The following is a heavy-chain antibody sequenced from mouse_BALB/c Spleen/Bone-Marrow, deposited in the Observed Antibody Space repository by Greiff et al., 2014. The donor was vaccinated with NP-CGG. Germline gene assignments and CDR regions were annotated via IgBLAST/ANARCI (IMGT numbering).Heavy chain of an antibody. CDR1: GYTFTSYD. CDR2: VFPRDCSI. CDR3: ARNYRYDKAWFAY. D-gene: IGHD2-14*01. J-gene: IGHJ3*01. Sequence: VQLQQSGAELVKPGTSVKLSCKASGYTFTSYDINWLRQRPEQGLEWIGWVFPRDCSIEYNEKFTGKATLTTDKSSSTAYMQLSRLTSEDSAVYFCARNYRYDKAWFAYWGQGTLVTVSA. V-gene: IGHV1-85*01.